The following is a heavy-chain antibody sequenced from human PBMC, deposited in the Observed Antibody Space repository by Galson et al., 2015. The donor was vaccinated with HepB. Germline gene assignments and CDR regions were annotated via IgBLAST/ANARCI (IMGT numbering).Heavy chain of an antibody. J-gene: IGHJ5*02. CDR3: ARGWGGYCSSTSCPPGSWFDP. CDR2: INPSGGST. CDR1: GYTFTSYY. Sequence: SVKVSCKASGYTFTSYYMHWVRQAPGQGLEWMGIINPSGGSTSYAQKFQGRVTMTRDTSTSTVYMELSSLRSEDTAVYYCARGWGGYCSSTSCPPGSWFDPWGQGTLVTVSS. V-gene: IGHV1-46*01. D-gene: IGHD2-2*01.